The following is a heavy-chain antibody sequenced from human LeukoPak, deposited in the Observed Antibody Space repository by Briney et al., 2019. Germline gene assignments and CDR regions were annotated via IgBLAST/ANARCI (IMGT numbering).Heavy chain of an antibody. D-gene: IGHD6-13*01. J-gene: IGHJ3*02. CDR1: GGSISNYY. V-gene: IGHV4-59*08. CDR3: AIPGYSSSWYYAFDI. CDR2: IYYSGST. Sequence: SETLSLTCTVSGGSISNYYWSWIRQPPGKGLEWIGYIYYSGSTNYNPSLKSRVTISVDTSKNQFSLKLSSVTAADTAVYYCAIPGYSSSWYYAFDIWGQGTMVTVSS.